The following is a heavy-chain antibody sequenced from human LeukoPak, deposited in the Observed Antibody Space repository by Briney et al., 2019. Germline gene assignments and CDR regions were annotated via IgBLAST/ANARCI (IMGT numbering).Heavy chain of an antibody. CDR2: INPNSGGT. Sequence: GASVKVSCKASGYTFTGYYMHWVRQAPGQGLEWMGWINPNSGGTNYAQKFQGRVTMTRDTPISTAYMELSRLRSDDTAVYYCARAPRTPFYGGNSYAFDIWGQGTMVTVSS. J-gene: IGHJ3*02. D-gene: IGHD4-23*01. V-gene: IGHV1-2*02. CDR3: ARAPRTPFYGGNSYAFDI. CDR1: GYTFTGYY.